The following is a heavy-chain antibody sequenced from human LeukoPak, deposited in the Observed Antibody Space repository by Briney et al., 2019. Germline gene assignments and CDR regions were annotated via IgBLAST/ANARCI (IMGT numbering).Heavy chain of an antibody. CDR3: ARELSGATSYYFDY. Sequence: GGSLRLSCAASGFTFSSYEMNWVRQAPGKGLEWVSYISTSGNTRYYADSVKGRFTISRDNAKNSLYLQMNSLRVEDTAVYYCARELSGATSYYFDYWGQGTLVTVSS. CDR2: ISTSGNTR. V-gene: IGHV3-48*03. J-gene: IGHJ4*02. D-gene: IGHD1-26*01. CDR1: GFTFSSYE.